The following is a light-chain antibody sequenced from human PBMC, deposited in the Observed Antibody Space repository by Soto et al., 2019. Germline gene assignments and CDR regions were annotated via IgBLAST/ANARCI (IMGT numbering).Light chain of an antibody. J-gene: IGKJ4*01. CDR3: QQRSNWPLT. Sequence: EIVLTQSPGTLSLSPGERATLSCRASQSVISMYLAWYQQKPGQAPRLLIYGASSRATGIPDRFSGSGSGPEFTLTISRLEPEDSAVYYCQQRSNWPLTFAGGTKVDIK. CDR1: QSVISMY. CDR2: GAS. V-gene: IGKV3D-20*02.